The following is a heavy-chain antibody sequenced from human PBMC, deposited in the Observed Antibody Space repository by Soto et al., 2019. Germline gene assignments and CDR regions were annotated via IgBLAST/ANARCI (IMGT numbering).Heavy chain of an antibody. CDR1: GGSISSGGYY. V-gene: IGHV4-31*03. J-gene: IGHJ3*02. CDR3: ARVDKSSSSSAFDI. Sequence: QVQLQESGPGLVKPSQTLSLTCTVSGGSISSGGYYWSWIRQHPGKGLEWIGYIYYSGSTYYNPSLTSRVTISVDTSKNQFSLKLSSVTAADTAVYYCARVDKSSSSSAFDIWGQGTMVTVSS. D-gene: IGHD6-6*01. CDR2: IYYSGST.